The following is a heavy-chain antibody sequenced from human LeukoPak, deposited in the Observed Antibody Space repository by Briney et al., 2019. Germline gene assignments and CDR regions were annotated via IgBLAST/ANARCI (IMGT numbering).Heavy chain of an antibody. J-gene: IGHJ3*02. Sequence: GGSLRLSCAASGFTFSCCGMHWVRQASGKGLEWVTFIRNDGSEKYYADSVKGRFTISRDNSKNTVYLQMNSLRAEDTAVYYCAKSLLTTATGTGRAFDIWGQGTMVTVSA. CDR2: IRNDGSEK. CDR1: GFTFSCCG. V-gene: IGHV3-30*02. D-gene: IGHD1-1*01. CDR3: AKSLLTTATGTGRAFDI.